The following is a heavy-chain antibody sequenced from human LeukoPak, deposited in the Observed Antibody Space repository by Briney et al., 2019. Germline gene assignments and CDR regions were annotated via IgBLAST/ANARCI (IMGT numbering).Heavy chain of an antibody. CDR2: IIPILGIA. CDR3: ARPSSLYYYDSSGYVGYYFDY. J-gene: IGHJ4*02. CDR1: GDTFSSYA. Sequence: GTSVKVSCKASGDTFSSYAISWVRQAPGQGLEWMGRIIPILGIANYAQKFQGRVTITADKSTSTAYMELSSLRSEDTAVYYCARPSSLYYYDSSGYVGYYFDYWGQGTLVTVSS. V-gene: IGHV1-69*04. D-gene: IGHD3-22*01.